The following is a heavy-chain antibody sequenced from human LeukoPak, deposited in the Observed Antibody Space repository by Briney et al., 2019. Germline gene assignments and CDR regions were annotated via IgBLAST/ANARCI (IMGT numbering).Heavy chain of an antibody. D-gene: IGHD1-1*01. J-gene: IGHJ4*02. CDR3: ARQADNNYFDF. Sequence: ASVKVSCKASGYTFTGYYMHWVRQAPGQGLEWVGWINPNSDSTKYAQKFQGRVTMTRDTSISTAFLELSRLTSDDTAVFYCARQADNNYFDFWGQGTLVTVSS. CDR2: INPNSDST. V-gene: IGHV1-2*02. CDR1: GYTFTGYY.